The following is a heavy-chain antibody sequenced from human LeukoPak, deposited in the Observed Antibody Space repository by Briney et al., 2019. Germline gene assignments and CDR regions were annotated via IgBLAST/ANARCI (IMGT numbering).Heavy chain of an antibody. V-gene: IGHV1-8*02. CDR1: GYTFTSYY. Sequence: ASVKVSCKASGYTFTSYYMHWVRQAPGQGLEWMGWMNPNSGNTGYAQKFQGRVTMTRNTSISTAYMELSSLRSEDTAVYYCARGWMSRDGYNNDYWGQGTLVTVSS. D-gene: IGHD5-24*01. J-gene: IGHJ4*02. CDR2: MNPNSGNT. CDR3: ARGWMSRDGYNNDY.